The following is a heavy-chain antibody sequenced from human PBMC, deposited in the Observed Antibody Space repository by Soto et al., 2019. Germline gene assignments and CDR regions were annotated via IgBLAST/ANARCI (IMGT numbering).Heavy chain of an antibody. V-gene: IGHV3-23*01. CDR3: ATDQNWGGAC. Sequence: EVHLLESGGGLVQPGGSLRLSGAASGFTFSNYAMIWVRQAPGEGLEWVSSIGSDGGGTTYTNSMKGRFTISRDNSKNTLYLQINSLRADDTAMYYCATDQNWGGACWGQGTLVTVSS. CDR2: IGSDGGGT. D-gene: IGHD7-27*01. CDR1: GFTFSNYA. J-gene: IGHJ4*02.